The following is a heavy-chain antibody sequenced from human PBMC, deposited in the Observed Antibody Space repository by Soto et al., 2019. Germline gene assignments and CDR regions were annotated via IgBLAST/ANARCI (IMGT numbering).Heavy chain of an antibody. CDR3: ARSPGVVTPYFDY. D-gene: IGHD2-21*02. CDR1: GFTFSSYA. J-gene: IGHJ4*02. Sequence: EVQLLESGGGLVQPGGSLRLSCAASGFTFSSYAMSWVRQAPGKGLEWVSAISGSGGSTYYADSVKGRFTISRDNSKNRLYLQMNSLRAEDTAVYYCARSPGVVTPYFDYWGQGTLVTVSS. CDR2: ISGSGGST. V-gene: IGHV3-23*01.